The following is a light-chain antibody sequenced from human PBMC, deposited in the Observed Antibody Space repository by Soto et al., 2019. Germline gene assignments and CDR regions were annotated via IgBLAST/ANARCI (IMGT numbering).Light chain of an antibody. CDR1: QSITRN. V-gene: IGKV1-39*01. CDR3: QQSYTTPCT. J-gene: IGKJ2*02. Sequence: DIQMTQSPSSLSASIGDRVNITCRASQSITRNLNWYQQKPGTAPKLLIYAASTLQSGVPSRFSGSGSGTDFTLTISRLQPEDFATYYCQQSYTTPCTFGQGTKLEIK. CDR2: AAS.